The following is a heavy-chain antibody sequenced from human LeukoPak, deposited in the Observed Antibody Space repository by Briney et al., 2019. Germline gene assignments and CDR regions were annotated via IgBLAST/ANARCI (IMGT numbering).Heavy chain of an antibody. CDR1: GGTLSSYA. V-gene: IGHV1-69*04. Sequence: SVKVSCKASGGTLSSYAISWVRQAPGQGLEWMGRIIPILGIANYAQKFQGRVTITANKSTSTAYMELSSLRSEDTAVYYCARDYGDGSGSPGGYYYGMDVWGQGTTVTVSS. CDR2: IIPILGIA. CDR3: ARDYGDGSGSPGGYYYGMDV. J-gene: IGHJ6*02. D-gene: IGHD3-10*01.